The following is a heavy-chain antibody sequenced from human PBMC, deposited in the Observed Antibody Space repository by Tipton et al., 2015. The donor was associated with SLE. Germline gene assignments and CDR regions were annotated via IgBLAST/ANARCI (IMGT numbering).Heavy chain of an antibody. D-gene: IGHD3-10*01. V-gene: IGHV5-10-1*01. Sequence: QLVQSGAEVKKPGESLRISCKGSGYSFTSYWITWVRQMPGKGLEWMGRIDPSDSYTKYSPSFQGDVTISTDTSITTAYLQWSSLKASDTAIYYCARLSGEGYYGSGSYRFDYWGQGTLVTVSS. CDR2: IDPSDSYT. CDR1: GYSFTSYW. J-gene: IGHJ4*02. CDR3: ARLSGEGYYGSGSYRFDY.